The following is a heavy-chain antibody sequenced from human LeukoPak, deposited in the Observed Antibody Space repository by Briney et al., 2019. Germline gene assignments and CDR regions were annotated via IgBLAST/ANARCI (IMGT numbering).Heavy chain of an antibody. CDR2: ISSISSYI. V-gene: IGHV3-21*01. Sequence: PGGSLRLSCAASGFTFSSYSMNWVRQAPGKGLEWVSSISSISSYIYYADSVKGRFTISRDNAKNSLYLQMNSLRAEDTAVYYCARDRDTGYDPFDYWGQGTLVTVSP. D-gene: IGHD5-12*01. CDR1: GFTFSSYS. J-gene: IGHJ4*02. CDR3: ARDRDTGYDPFDY.